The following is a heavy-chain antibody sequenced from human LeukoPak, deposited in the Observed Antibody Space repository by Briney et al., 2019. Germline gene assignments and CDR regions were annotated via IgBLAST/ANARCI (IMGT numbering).Heavy chain of an antibody. D-gene: IGHD3-16*01. CDR1: GGSISSHY. CDR3: ARGGSSPDY. V-gene: IGHV4-59*08. CDR2: IYYSGST. J-gene: IGHJ4*02. Sequence: SETLSLTCTVSGGSISSHYWSWIRQPPGKGLEWIGYIYYSGSTNYNPSLKSRVTISVDTSKNQFSLKLSSVTAADTAVYYCARGGSSPDYWGQGTLVTVSS.